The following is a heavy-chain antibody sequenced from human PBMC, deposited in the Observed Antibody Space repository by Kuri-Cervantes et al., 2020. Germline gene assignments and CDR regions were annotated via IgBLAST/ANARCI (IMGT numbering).Heavy chain of an antibody. J-gene: IGHJ6*03. Sequence: GESLKISCAASGFTFSDYYMSWIRQAPGKGLEWVSYISSSGSTIYYADSVKGRFTISRDNAKNSLYLQVNSLRAEDTAVYYCARRPGGWFSRDYYYMDVWGKGTTVTVSS. V-gene: IGHV3-11*04. CDR3: ARRPGGWFSRDYYYMDV. D-gene: IGHD2-15*01. CDR1: GFTFSDYY. CDR2: ISSSGSTI.